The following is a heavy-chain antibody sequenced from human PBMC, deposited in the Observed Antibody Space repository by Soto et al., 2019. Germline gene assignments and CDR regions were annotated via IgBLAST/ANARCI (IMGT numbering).Heavy chain of an antibody. J-gene: IGHJ4*02. CDR3: ARPADVSNFDY. V-gene: IGHV4-39*01. CDR1: RSSISRSGSY. CDR2: IHYSGST. Sequence: SGTLSLTCPVSRSSISRSGSYWVWIRQPPGKGLEWIGSIHYSGSTYYNPSLKSRVTISVDTSKNQFSLKLSSVTAADTAVYYCARPADVSNFDYWGQGTLVTVS.